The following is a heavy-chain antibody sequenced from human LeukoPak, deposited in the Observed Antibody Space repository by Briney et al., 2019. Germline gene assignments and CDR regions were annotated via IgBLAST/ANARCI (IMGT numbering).Heavy chain of an antibody. CDR3: ARVGLSRGATS. CDR1: GYTFTGYY. Sequence: ASVKVSCKASGYTFTGYYMHWVRQAPGQGLEWMGWINPNSGGTNYAQKFQGRVTITADESTSTAYMELSSLRSEDTAVYYCARVGLSRGATSWGQGTLVTVSS. D-gene: IGHD1-26*01. V-gene: IGHV1-2*02. CDR2: INPNSGGT. J-gene: IGHJ5*02.